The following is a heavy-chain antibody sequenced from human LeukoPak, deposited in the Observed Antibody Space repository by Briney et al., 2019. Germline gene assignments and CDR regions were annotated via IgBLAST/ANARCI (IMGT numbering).Heavy chain of an antibody. Sequence: GGSLRLSCAASGFTFSSYAMSWVRQAPGKGLEWVSAISGSGGSTYYVDSVKGRFTISRDNSKNTLYLQMNSLRAEDTAVYYCAKAWGNYDFWSGFDYWGQGTLVTVSS. CDR3: AKAWGNYDFWSGFDY. D-gene: IGHD3-3*01. J-gene: IGHJ4*02. CDR1: GFTFSSYA. CDR2: ISGSGGST. V-gene: IGHV3-23*01.